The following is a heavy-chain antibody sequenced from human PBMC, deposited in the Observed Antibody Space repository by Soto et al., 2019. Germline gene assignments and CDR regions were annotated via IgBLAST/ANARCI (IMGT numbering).Heavy chain of an antibody. J-gene: IGHJ4*02. CDR2: IIHSFGSA. CDR3: ARDRGRRDGYNNFDF. V-gene: IGHV1-69*12. Sequence: QVQLMQSGAEVKKPGSSVKVSCKASGGTFSTDPISWVRQAPGQGLEWMGGIIHSFGSATYAQKFQDRVTITADESTRTVYMELSSLKSEDTALYYCARDRGRRDGYNNFDFWGQGTLVTVSS. D-gene: IGHD5-12*01. CDR1: GGTFSTDP.